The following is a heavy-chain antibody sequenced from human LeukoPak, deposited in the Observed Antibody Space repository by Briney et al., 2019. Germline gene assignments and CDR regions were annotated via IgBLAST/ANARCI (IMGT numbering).Heavy chain of an antibody. V-gene: IGHV4-59*08. CDR3: ARHTYGDYGDFDY. D-gene: IGHD4-17*01. CDR2: IYYSGST. CDR1: GGSISSYY. J-gene: IGHJ4*02. Sequence: PSETLSLTCTVSGGSISSYYWSWIRQPPGKGLEWIGYIYYSGSTNYNPSLRSRVTISVDTSKNQFSLTLSSVTAADTAVYYCARHTYGDYGDFDYWGQGTLVTVSS.